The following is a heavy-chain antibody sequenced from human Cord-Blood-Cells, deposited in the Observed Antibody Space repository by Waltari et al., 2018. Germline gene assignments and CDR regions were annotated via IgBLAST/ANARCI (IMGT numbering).Heavy chain of an antibody. CDR1: GFTFSIYG. D-gene: IGHD6-19*01. V-gene: IGHV3-33*01. J-gene: IGHJ4*02. CDR3: ARGHSSGWYGVDY. CDR2: IWYDGSNK. Sequence: QVQLVESGGGVVQPGRSLRLSCVVCGFTFSIYGMLWFRQVPGKGLEWVAVIWYDGSNKYYADSVKGRFTISRDNSKNTLYLQMNSLRAEDTAVYYCARGHSSGWYGVDYWGQGTLVTVSS.